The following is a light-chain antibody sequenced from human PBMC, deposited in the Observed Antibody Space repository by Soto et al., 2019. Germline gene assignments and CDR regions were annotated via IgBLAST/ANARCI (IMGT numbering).Light chain of an antibody. Sequence: DIQMTQSPSSLSASVGDRVTITCQASQDISKYLNWYQQKPGKAPKLLIYGASNLETGFPSRFSGSGSGTDFFFTISSLQPEDLATYYCQQYDNLPRTFGQGTKVEIK. CDR1: QDISKY. J-gene: IGKJ2*01. V-gene: IGKV1-33*01. CDR2: GAS. CDR3: QQYDNLPRT.